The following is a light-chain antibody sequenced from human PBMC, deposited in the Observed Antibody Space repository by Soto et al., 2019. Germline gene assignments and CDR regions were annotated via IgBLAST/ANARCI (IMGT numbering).Light chain of an antibody. CDR1: QGLGND. Sequence: AIQMTQSPSSLSASVGDRVTITCRSGQGLGNDLAWVQQRPGKAPKLLIYAASGLQSGVPSRFSGSGSCTDFTLTISSLQPEDFATYYCLQDFNYPWTFGQGTKVEI. CDR3: LQDFNYPWT. V-gene: IGKV1-6*01. J-gene: IGKJ1*01. CDR2: AAS.